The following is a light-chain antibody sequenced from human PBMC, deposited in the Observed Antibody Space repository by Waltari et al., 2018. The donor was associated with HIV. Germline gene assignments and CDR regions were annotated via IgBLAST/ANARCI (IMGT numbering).Light chain of an antibody. CDR1: RGHRDYA. CDR2: LNNDGSH. Sequence: QPVLTQWPSAAASLGASVKLTCTLSRGHRDYAIAWHQQYPETGPRYLMRLNNDGSHYKGDGIPDRFSGSRSGAERYLIISSLQSGDEADYYCQTWDTGVIIFGGGTKLTGL. J-gene: IGLJ2*01. CDR3: QTWDTGVII. V-gene: IGLV4-69*01.